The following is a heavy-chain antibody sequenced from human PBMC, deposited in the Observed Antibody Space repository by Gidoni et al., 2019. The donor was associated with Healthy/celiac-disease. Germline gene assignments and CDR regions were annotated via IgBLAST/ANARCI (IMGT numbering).Heavy chain of an antibody. D-gene: IGHD2-2*01. CDR2: IKQDGSEK. CDR3: ARGIVVVPAAMIFIGVNDY. J-gene: IGHJ4*02. Sequence: EVQLVESGGGLVQPGGSLRLSCAASGFTFSSYWMSWVRQAPGKGLEWVANIKQDGSEKYYGDSVKGRFTISRDNAKNSLYLQMNSLRAEDTAVYYCARGIVVVPAAMIFIGVNDYWGQGTLVTVSS. CDR1: GFTFSSYW. V-gene: IGHV3-7*03.